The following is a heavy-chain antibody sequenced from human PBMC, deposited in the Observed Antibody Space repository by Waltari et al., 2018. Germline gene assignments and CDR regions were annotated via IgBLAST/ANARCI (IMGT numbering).Heavy chain of an antibody. CDR2: IHYRGSS. D-gene: IGHD1-26*01. CDR3: ARADTSTSYFYYYMDV. J-gene: IGHJ6*03. CDR1: GGSTSTYY. Sequence: QVQLQESGPGLVKPSETLSLTCTVSGGSTSTYYWSWVRQSPGKGLEWIGYIHYRGSSCDNPSLRSRVAISLDTPSNQFSLRLRSVTAADAAIYYCARADTSTSYFYYYMDVWGKGTTVTVSS. V-gene: IGHV4-59*01.